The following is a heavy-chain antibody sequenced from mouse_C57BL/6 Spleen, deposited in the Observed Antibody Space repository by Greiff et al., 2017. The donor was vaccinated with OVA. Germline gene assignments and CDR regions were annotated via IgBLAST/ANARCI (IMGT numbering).Heavy chain of an antibody. J-gene: IGHJ3*01. Sequence: EVKLMESGAELVRPGASVKLSCTASGFNIKDDYMHWVKQRPEQGLEWIGWIDPENGDTEYASKFQGKATITADTSSNTAYLQLSSLTSEDTAVYYCTLYDGFYWGQGTLVTVSA. V-gene: IGHV14-4*01. CDR2: IDPENGDT. D-gene: IGHD2-3*01. CDR3: TLYDGFY. CDR1: GFNIKDDY.